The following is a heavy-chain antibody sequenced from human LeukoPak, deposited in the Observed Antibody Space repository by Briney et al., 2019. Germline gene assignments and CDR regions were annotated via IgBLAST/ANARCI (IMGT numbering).Heavy chain of an antibody. Sequence: SETLSLTCTVSGYSISSGYYWGWIRQPPGKGLEWIGSIYHSGSTYYNPSLKSRVTISVDTSKDQFSLKLSSVTAADTAVYYCARSYDSSGTKKYYFDYWGQGTLVTVSS. CDR3: ARSYDSSGTKKYYFDY. V-gene: IGHV4-38-2*02. CDR1: GYSISSGYY. D-gene: IGHD3-22*01. J-gene: IGHJ4*02. CDR2: IYHSGST.